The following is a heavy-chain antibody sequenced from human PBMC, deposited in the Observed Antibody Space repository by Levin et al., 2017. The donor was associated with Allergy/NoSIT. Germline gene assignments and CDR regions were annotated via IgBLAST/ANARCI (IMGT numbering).Heavy chain of an antibody. Sequence: SCAASGFTFSDYYMSWIRQAPGKGLEWVSYISTSGRTMSGRTIYYTDSVKGRFTISRDNANNSLYLQMNNLRAEDTAVYYCARVEGNAFDIWGQGTMVTVSS. CDR3: ARVEGNAFDI. J-gene: IGHJ3*02. D-gene: IGHD3-10*01. CDR1: GFTFSDYY. CDR2: ISTSGRTMSGRTI. V-gene: IGHV3-11*01.